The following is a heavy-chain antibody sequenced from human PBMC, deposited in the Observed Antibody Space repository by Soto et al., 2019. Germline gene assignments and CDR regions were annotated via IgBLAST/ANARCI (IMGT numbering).Heavy chain of an antibody. CDR2: VRSKSNNFAP. CDR3: TRQGWYFSGGSCYAFNDY. D-gene: IGHD2-15*01. Sequence: EVQLVESGGGLVQPGGSLKLSCAASGFTFSASAMHWVRQASGKGLEWVGRVRSKSNNFAPGYAASVNGRFTISIDDSKHTAYLGMNSLKTEDTAVYYCTRQGWYFSGGSCYAFNDYWGQGALVNVSS. V-gene: IGHV3-73*01. J-gene: IGHJ4*02. CDR1: GFTFSASA.